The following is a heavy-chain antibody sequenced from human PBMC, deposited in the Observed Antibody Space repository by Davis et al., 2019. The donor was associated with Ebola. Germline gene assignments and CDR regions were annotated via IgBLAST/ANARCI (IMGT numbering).Heavy chain of an antibody. Sequence: GESLKISCAASGFTFSSYWMHWVRQAPGKGLVWVSRINSDGSSTSYADSVKGRFTISRDNAKNTLYLQMNSLRAEDTAVYYCARDFIAAAGTGIDYWGQGTLVTVSS. CDR3: ARDFIAAAGTGIDY. CDR1: GFTFSSYW. J-gene: IGHJ4*02. CDR2: INSDGSST. V-gene: IGHV3-74*01. D-gene: IGHD6-13*01.